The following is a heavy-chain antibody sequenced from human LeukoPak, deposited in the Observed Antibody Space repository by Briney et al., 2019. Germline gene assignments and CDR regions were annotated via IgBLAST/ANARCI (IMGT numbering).Heavy chain of an antibody. Sequence: ASVKVSCKASGYTFTGYYMHWVRQAPGQGLEWMGCINPNSGDTNYAQKFQGRVTMTTDTSISTAYMELRRRRSDDTAGYYCERMTRPKSKYYFDYWGQGTLVTVSS. CDR3: ERMTRPKSKYYFDY. J-gene: IGHJ4*02. V-gene: IGHV1-2*02. CDR2: INPNSGDT. CDR1: GYTFTGYY.